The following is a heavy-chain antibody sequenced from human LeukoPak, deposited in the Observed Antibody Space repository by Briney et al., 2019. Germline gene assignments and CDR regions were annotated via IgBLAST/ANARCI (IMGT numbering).Heavy chain of an antibody. D-gene: IGHD4/OR15-4a*01. CDR2: ISYDGSNK. CDR3: AREDGARLFYYFDY. V-gene: IGHV3-30*04. CDR1: GFTFSSYA. J-gene: IGHJ4*02. Sequence: GGSLRLSCAASGFTFSSYAMHWVRQAPGRGLEWVAVISYDGSNKYYADSVKGRFTISSDNSKNTLYLQMNSLRAEDTAVYYCAREDGARLFYYFDYWGQGTLVTVSS.